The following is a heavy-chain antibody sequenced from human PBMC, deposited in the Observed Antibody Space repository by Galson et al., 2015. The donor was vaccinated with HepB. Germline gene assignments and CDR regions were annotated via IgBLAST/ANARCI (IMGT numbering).Heavy chain of an antibody. Sequence: SLRLSCAASGFTFSSYGMHWVRQAPGKGLEWVAVISYDGSNKYYADSVKGRFTISRDNSKNTLYLQMNSLRAEDTAVYYCAKSLEVAERNFDYWGQGTLVTVSS. CDR3: AKSLEVAERNFDY. V-gene: IGHV3-30*18. CDR1: GFTFSSYG. J-gene: IGHJ4*02. D-gene: IGHD6-19*01. CDR2: ISYDGSNK.